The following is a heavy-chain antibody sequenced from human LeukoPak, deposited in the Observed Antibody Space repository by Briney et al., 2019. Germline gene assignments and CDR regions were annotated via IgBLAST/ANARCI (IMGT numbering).Heavy chain of an antibody. Sequence: GGSLRLSCAASGFTFSSYWMSWVRQAPGKGLEWVANIKQDGSEKYYVDSVKGRFTISRDNAKNSLYLQMNSLRAEDTAVCYCARDRPYYYDSSGFDPYCFDYWGQGTLVTVSS. CDR2: IKQDGSEK. D-gene: IGHD3-22*01. V-gene: IGHV3-7*01. CDR3: ARDRPYYYDSSGFDPYCFDY. CDR1: GFTFSSYW. J-gene: IGHJ4*02.